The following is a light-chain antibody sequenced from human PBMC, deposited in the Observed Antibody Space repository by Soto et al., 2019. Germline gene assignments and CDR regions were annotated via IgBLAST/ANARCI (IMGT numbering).Light chain of an antibody. CDR3: SSYRSGSTPWV. CDR1: SSDVGGYNY. J-gene: IGLJ3*02. Sequence: QSALTQPASVSGSPGQSITISCTGTSSDVGGYNYVSWYQQHPGKAPKLMIYEVNNRPSGVSNRFSGSKSGNTASLTISGLQAEDEASYYCSSYRSGSTPWVFGGGTKLTVL. V-gene: IGLV2-14*01. CDR2: EVN.